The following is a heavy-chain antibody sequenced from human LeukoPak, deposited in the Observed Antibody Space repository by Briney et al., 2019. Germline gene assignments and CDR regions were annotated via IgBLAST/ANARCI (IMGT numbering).Heavy chain of an antibody. V-gene: IGHV4-59*01. D-gene: IGHD1-14*01. J-gene: IGHJ5*02. CDR1: GGSISSYY. Sequence: SETLSLTCTVSGGSISSYYWSWVRQPPGKGLEGIGYIYYSGSTNYNPSLTSRGPISVDTSKNHFSLKLSSVTAADTAVYYCARRGAGNWFDPWGQGTLVTVSS. CDR2: IYYSGST. CDR3: ARRGAGNWFDP.